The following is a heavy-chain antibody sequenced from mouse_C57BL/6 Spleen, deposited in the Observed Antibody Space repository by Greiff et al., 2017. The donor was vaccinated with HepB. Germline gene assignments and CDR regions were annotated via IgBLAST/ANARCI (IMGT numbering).Heavy chain of an antibody. D-gene: IGHD1-1*01. Sequence: EVKLVESGEGLVKPGGSLKLSCAASGFTFSSYAMSWVRQTPEKRLEWVAYISSGGDYIYYADTVKGRFTISRDNARNTLYLQMSSLKSEDTAMYYCTGRGSSPAWFAYWGQGTLVTVSA. CDR3: TGRGSSPAWFAY. V-gene: IGHV5-9-1*02. CDR1: GFTFSSYA. J-gene: IGHJ3*01. CDR2: ISSGGDYI.